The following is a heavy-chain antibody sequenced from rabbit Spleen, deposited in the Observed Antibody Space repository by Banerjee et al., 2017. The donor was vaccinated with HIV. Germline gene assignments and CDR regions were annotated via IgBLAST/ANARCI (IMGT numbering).Heavy chain of an antibody. D-gene: IGHD7-1*01. V-gene: IGHV1S7*01. Sequence: QLKESGGGLVQPGGSLELSCKASGFTISGGYWMSWVRQAPGKGLEWIGYIDGGSGGGTYYANWVNGRFTLSRDIDQNTVYLQLNSLTAADTATYFCVTWTGHVLGHKLWGPGTLVTVS. J-gene: IGHJ4*01. CDR2: IDGGSGGGT. CDR1: GFTISGGY. CDR3: VTWTGHVLGHKL.